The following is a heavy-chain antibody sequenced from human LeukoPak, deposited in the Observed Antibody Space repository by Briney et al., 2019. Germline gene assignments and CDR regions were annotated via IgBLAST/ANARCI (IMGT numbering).Heavy chain of an antibody. J-gene: IGHJ4*02. D-gene: IGHD6-6*01. V-gene: IGHV4-34*01. CDR1: GGSFSGYY. CDR2: INHSGST. CDR3: ARGQGIAARLPARR. Sequence: SETLSLTCAVYGGSFSGYYWSWIRQPPGKGLEWIGEINHSGSTNYNPSLKSRVTISVDKSKNQFSLKLSSVTAADTAVYYCARGQGIAARLPARRWGQGTLVTVSS.